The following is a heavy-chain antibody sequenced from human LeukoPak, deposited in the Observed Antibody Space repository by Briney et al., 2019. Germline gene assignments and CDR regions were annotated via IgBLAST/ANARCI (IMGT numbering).Heavy chain of an antibody. CDR2: ISYNGSNK. V-gene: IGHV3-30-3*01. CDR3: ARSMRLFSY. CDR1: GFTFSSYA. J-gene: IGHJ4*02. D-gene: IGHD3-22*01. Sequence: HPGGSLRLSCAASGFTFSSYAMHWVRQAPGKGLEWMADISYNGSNKYYADPVKGRFTISSDNTKHTLYKQMHSLSAEDSAVYYWARSMRLFSYWGQGTLVTVSS.